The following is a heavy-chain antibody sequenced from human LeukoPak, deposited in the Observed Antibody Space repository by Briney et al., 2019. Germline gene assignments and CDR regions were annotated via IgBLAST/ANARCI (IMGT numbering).Heavy chain of an antibody. CDR3: ARPYSISWELDS. CDR1: GFNFGAYW. Sequence: GGSLRLSCASSGFNFGAYWMSWVRQAPGKGLEWVATIKQDESEKYYVDSVKGRFTISRDNAKDSLYLQMNSLRAEDTAVYYCARPYSISWELDSWGQGTLVTVSS. D-gene: IGHD6-13*01. J-gene: IGHJ5*01. CDR2: IKQDESEK. V-gene: IGHV3-7*01.